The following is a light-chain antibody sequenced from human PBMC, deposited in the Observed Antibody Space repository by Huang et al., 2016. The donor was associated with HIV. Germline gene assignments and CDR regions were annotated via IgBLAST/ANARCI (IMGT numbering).Light chain of an antibody. CDR2: GAS. V-gene: IGKV3-15*01. J-gene: IGKJ4*01. CDR1: QSVSSN. Sequence: EIVMTQSPATPSVSPGQRATLSCRASQSVSSNLAWYQQKPGQAPRLLIYGASTRAAGIPARFSGSGSGTEFTLTINSLQSEDFAVYYCQQYNNWPLTFGGGTKVEIK. CDR3: QQYNNWPLT.